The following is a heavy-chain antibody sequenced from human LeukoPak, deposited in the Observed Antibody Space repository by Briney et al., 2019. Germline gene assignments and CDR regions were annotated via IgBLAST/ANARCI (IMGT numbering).Heavy chain of an antibody. CDR3: ACRPISDKYYADFDY. Sequence: PGGSLRLSCEASGLTFSSHWMSWIRQAPGKGLEWVANIKQDGSEKYYVDSVKGRFTISRDNAENSLYLQMSSLSVEDTAMYYCACRPISDKYYADFDYWGQGTQVTVSS. CDR2: IKQDGSEK. D-gene: IGHD3-3*01. V-gene: IGHV3-7*01. J-gene: IGHJ4*02. CDR1: GLTFSSHW.